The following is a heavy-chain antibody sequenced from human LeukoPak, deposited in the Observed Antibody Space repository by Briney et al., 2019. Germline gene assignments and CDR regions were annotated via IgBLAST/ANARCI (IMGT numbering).Heavy chain of an antibody. D-gene: IGHD1-1*01. J-gene: IGHJ4*02. CDR2: ISSSGTTI. CDR3: ARTNWKDY. V-gene: IGHV3-48*03. CDR1: GFTFSSYE. Sequence: GGSLRLSCAASGFTFSSYEMNWVRQAPGKGLEWVSYISSSGTTIYYADSVKGRFTISRDNAKNSLYLQLNSLRAEDTAIYYCARTNWKDYWGQGTLVTVSS.